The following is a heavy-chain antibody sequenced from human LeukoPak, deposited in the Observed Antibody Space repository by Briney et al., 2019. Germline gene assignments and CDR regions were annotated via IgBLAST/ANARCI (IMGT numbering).Heavy chain of an antibody. CDR2: ISNSGTT. D-gene: IGHD4-17*01. V-gene: IGHV4-59*01. Sequence: PSETLSLTCTVSGGSINDYYWTWLRQAPGKGLEWIGYISNSGTTDYNPSLKSRVTMSVDTSNNEFPLRLTSVTAADTAMYYCARVVRGAVTSNCFDPWGQGTLVTVSS. J-gene: IGHJ5*02. CDR3: ARVVRGAVTSNCFDP. CDR1: GGSINDYY.